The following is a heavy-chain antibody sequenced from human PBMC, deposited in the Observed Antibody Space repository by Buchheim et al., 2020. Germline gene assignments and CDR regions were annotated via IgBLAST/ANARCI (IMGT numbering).Heavy chain of an antibody. J-gene: IGHJ4*02. V-gene: IGHV3-33*08. CDR2: IWYDGSNK. CDR3: ARDFWVAASSEDY. Sequence: VQLVESGGGLVQPGGSLRLSCAASGFTFSDHYMDWVRQAPGKGLEWVAVIWYDGSNKYYADSVKGRFTISRDNSKNTLYLQMNSLRAEDTAVYYCARDFWVAASSEDYWGQGTL. D-gene: IGHD6-6*01. CDR1: GFTFSDHY.